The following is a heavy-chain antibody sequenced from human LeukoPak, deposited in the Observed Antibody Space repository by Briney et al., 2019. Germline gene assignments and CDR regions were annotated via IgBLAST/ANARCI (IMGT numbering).Heavy chain of an antibody. J-gene: IGHJ2*01. Sequence: SQTLSLTCTVSGDSLTRDFWAWIRQPPGHGLDWIGYVSHSRAPNSNPSLNTRATLSLDTSKNEFSLTLRPVPATDTAVYFCARVSGSFPPYWYFDLWGRGTLVTVSS. V-gene: IGHV4-59*01. D-gene: IGHD3-10*01. CDR3: ARVSGSFPPYWYFDL. CDR2: VSHSRAP. CDR1: GDSLTRDF.